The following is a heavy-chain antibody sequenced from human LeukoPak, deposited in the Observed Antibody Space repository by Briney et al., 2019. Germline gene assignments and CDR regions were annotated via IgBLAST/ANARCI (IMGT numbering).Heavy chain of an antibody. Sequence: PGGSLRLSCAAPGFNFNDYGMHWVRQAPGKGLEWVAIIWHDGNNKYYADSVRGRFTISRDNSKNTLFLEMNSLRAGDTAVYYCARDGAYSYTYWGQGTLVTVSS. CDR3: ARDGAYSYTY. J-gene: IGHJ4*02. D-gene: IGHD5-18*01. V-gene: IGHV3-33*01. CDR1: GFNFNDYG. CDR2: IWHDGNNK.